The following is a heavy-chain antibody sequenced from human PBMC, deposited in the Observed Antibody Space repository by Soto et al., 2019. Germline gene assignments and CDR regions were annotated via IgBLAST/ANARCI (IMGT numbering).Heavy chain of an antibody. Sequence: QVQLVQSGAEVKKPGSSVKVSCKASGGTFSSYAISWVRQAPGQGLEWMGGIIPIFGTANYAQKLQGRVTITADESTSTAYMELSSLRSEDTAVYYCARDRGGQYYYGSGSYYGMDVWGQGTTVTVSS. J-gene: IGHJ6*02. D-gene: IGHD3-10*01. V-gene: IGHV1-69*01. CDR2: IIPIFGTA. CDR3: ARDRGGQYYYGSGSYYGMDV. CDR1: GGTFSSYA.